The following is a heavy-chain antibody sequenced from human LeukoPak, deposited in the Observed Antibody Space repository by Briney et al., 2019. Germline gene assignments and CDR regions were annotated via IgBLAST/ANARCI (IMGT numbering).Heavy chain of an antibody. V-gene: IGHV1-2*02. J-gene: IGHJ4*02. CDR3: ARGGIDYGDYGEDYFDY. D-gene: IGHD4-17*01. CDR2: INPNSGGT. Sequence: GASVKVSCKASGGTFSSYAISWVRQAPGQGLEWMGWINPNSGGTNYAQKFQGRVTMTRDTSISTAYMELSRLRSDDTAVYYCARGGIDYGDYGEDYFDYWGQGTLVTVSS. CDR1: GGTFSSYA.